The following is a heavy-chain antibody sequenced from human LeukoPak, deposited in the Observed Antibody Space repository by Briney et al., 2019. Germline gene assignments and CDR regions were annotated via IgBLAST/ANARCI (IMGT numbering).Heavy chain of an antibody. D-gene: IGHD5-24*01. Sequence: PSETLSLTCTVSGDSISRYYWSWIRQPPGKGLEWIGYIYYSGSTNYNPSLKSRVTISVDTSKNQFSLKLRSVTAADTAVYFCARGEMATIFLWGQGTRVTVSS. CDR3: ARGEMATIFL. CDR1: GDSISRYY. CDR2: IYYSGST. J-gene: IGHJ1*01. V-gene: IGHV4-59*01.